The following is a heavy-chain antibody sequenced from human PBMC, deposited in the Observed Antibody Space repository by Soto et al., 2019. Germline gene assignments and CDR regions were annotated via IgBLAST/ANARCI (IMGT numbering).Heavy chain of an antibody. J-gene: IGHJ4*02. D-gene: IGHD3-16*02. V-gene: IGHV1-18*01. CDR2: ISAYNGNT. Sequence: ASVKVSCKASGYTFTSYGISWVRQAPGQGLEWMGWISAYNGNTNYAQKLQGRVTMTTDTSTSTAYMELRSLRSDDTAVYYCARVSSLNYIWGSYPLTLNFDYWGQGALVTGSS. CDR3: ARVSSLNYIWGSYPLTLNFDY. CDR1: GYTFTSYG.